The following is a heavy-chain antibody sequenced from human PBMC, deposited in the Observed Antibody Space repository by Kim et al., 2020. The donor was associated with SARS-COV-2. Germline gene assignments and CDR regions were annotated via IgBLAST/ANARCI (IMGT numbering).Heavy chain of an antibody. CDR1: GFSLSTSGVG. Sequence: SGPTLVKPTQTLTLTCTFSGFSLSTSGVGVGWIRQPPGKALEWLAIIYWDDDKRYSPSLKSRLTITKDTSKNQVVLTMTNMDPVDTATYYCAHRTILDTILWFGESFLYWGQGTLVTVSS. J-gene: IGHJ4*02. CDR2: IYWDDDK. CDR3: AHRTILDTILWFGESFLY. D-gene: IGHD3-10*01. V-gene: IGHV2-5*02.